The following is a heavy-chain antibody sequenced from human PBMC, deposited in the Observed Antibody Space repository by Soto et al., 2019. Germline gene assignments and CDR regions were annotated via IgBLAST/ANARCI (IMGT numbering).Heavy chain of an antibody. V-gene: IGHV4-28*01. J-gene: IGHJ4*02. CDR3: ARREMQGSIDY. CDR1: GNPIHSSSW. Sequence: SETLSLPCSLSGNPIHSSSWWQLIRQAPGKGLERIGYLYYSGTTYYNPSLKSRVTMSVDTSRNQFSLKLPSVTAVDTAVYYCARREMQGSIDYWGQGTLVAVSS. D-gene: IGHD1-26*01. CDR2: LYYSGTT.